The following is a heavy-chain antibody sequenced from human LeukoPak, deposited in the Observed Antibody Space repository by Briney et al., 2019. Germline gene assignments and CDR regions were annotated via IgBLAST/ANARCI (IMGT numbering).Heavy chain of an antibody. CDR2: IYTSGST. Sequence: PSQTLSLTCTVSGGSISSGSYYWSWIRQPAGKGLEWIGRIYTSGSTNYNPSLKSRVTISVDTSKNQFSLKLTSVTAADTALYYCARGMSDPSFDIWGQGTMVTVSS. CDR1: GGSISSGSYY. V-gene: IGHV4-61*02. J-gene: IGHJ3*02. CDR3: ARGMSDPSFDI.